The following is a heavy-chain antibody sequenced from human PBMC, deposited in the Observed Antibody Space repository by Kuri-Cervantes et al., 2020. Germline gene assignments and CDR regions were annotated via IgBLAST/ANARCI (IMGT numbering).Heavy chain of an antibody. J-gene: IGHJ6*02. CDR1: GFTFSYYY. CDR2: ISSSGSTI. CDR3: ARDYSSSWYTPPIYYYYGMDV. Sequence: GEALKISCAASGFTFSYYYMSWIRQAPGKGLEWVPYISSSGSTIYYADSVKGRFTISRDNAKNSLYLQMNSLRAEDTAVYYCARDYSSSWYTPPIYYYYGMDVWGQGTTVTVSS. V-gene: IGHV3-11*04. D-gene: IGHD6-13*01.